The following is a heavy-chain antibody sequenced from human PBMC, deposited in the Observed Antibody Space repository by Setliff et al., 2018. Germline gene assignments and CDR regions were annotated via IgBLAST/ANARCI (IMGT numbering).Heavy chain of an antibody. CDR3: ATPDYGGNSWSFDY. D-gene: IGHD4-17*01. V-gene: IGHV4-39*07. CDR2: FYYSGST. J-gene: IGHJ4*02. Sequence: SETLSLTCTVSGGSISTTDYYWGWIRQPPGKGLEWIGSFYYSGSTYYNPSLKSRVTISVDTSKNQFSLKLNSVTAADTAVYYCATPDYGGNSWSFDYWGQGTLVTVSS. CDR1: GGSISTTDYY.